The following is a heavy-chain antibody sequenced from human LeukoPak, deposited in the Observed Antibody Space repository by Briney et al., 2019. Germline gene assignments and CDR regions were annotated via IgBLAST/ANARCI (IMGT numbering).Heavy chain of an antibody. CDR2: ISTYNGNT. Sequence: ASVKVSCKASGYTFTTYGLSWVRQAPGQGLEWMGWISTYNGNTNDAQKFQGRVTMTTDTSTSKAYMELRSLRSDDTAVYYCARDPTEDFWSGFYSYFDFWGQGTLVTVSS. D-gene: IGHD3-3*01. CDR1: GYTFTTYG. J-gene: IGHJ4*02. CDR3: ARDPTEDFWSGFYSYFDF. V-gene: IGHV1-18*01.